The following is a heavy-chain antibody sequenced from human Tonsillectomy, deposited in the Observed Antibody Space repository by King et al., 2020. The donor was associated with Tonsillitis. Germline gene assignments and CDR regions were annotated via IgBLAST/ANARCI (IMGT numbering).Heavy chain of an antibody. Sequence: QLVQSGAEVKKPGASVKVSCKASGYIFNNYYMYWVRQAPGQGLEWMGIINPSDDGTTYAQKFKGRVTMTKDTSTSTVYMELSSLRSEDTAVYYCARAHSSGWYKVYWGQGTLVTVSS. CDR3: ARAHSSGWYKVY. D-gene: IGHD6-19*01. J-gene: IGHJ4*02. V-gene: IGHV1-46*02. CDR2: INPSDDGT. CDR1: GYIFNNYY.